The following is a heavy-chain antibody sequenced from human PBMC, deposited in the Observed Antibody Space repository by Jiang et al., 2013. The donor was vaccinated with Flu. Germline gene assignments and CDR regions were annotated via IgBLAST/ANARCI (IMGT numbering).Heavy chain of an antibody. Sequence: SGAEVKKPGASVKVSCKASGYTFTGYYAHWVRQAPGQGLEWMGWINPNSGGTKYAQKFQGRVTMTRDTSISTAYMELSRLRSDDTAVYYCARGPYCSGGSCYGHWYFDLWGRGTLVIVSS. CDR3: ARGPYCSGGSCYGHWYFDL. CDR1: GYTFTGYY. CDR2: INPNSGGT. V-gene: IGHV1-2*02. D-gene: IGHD2-15*01. J-gene: IGHJ2*01.